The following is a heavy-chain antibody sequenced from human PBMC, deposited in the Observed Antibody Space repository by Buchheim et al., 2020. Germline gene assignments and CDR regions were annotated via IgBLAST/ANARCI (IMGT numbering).Heavy chain of an antibody. J-gene: IGHJ6*02. CDR3: AKGLGYCSSTSCQRQYYYYYGMDV. CDR1: GFTFSSYG. V-gene: IGHV3-30*18. D-gene: IGHD2-2*01. CDR2: ISYDGSNK. Sequence: QVQLVESGGGVVQPGRSLRLSCAAPGFTFSSYGMHWVRQAPGKGLEWVAVISYDGSNKYYADSVKGRFTISRDNSKNTLYLQMNSLRAEDTAVYYCAKGLGYCSSTSCQRQYYYYYGMDVWGQGTT.